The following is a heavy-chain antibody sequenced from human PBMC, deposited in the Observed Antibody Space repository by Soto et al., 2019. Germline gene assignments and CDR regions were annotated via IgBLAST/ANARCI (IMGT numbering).Heavy chain of an antibody. CDR3: ATGGYNYGSDY. J-gene: IGHJ4*02. CDR1: RFTFEDYY. Sequence: QVQLVESGGGLVEPGGSLRLSCAASRFTFEDYYMSWVRQAPGKGLEWVSFISSSATYTNYAESVKGRFTISRDNAKNSLLLQMNSLRAEDTAVYYCATGGYNYGSDYWGQGTLVTVSS. V-gene: IGHV3-11*05. CDR2: ISSSATYT. D-gene: IGHD5-18*01.